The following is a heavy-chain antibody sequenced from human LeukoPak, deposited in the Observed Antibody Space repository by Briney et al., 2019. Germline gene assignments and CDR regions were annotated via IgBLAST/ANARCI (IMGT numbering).Heavy chain of an antibody. Sequence: PGGSLRLSCAASRFTFSNAWMSWVRQAPGKGLEWVGRIKSKTDGGTTDYAAPVKGRFTISRDDSKNTLNLQMNSLKTEDTAVYYCTTPRRYYDSSGYYVMGSYDYWGQGTLVSVSS. CDR1: RFTFSNAW. CDR2: IKSKTDGGTT. CDR3: TTPRRYYDSSGYYVMGSYDY. V-gene: IGHV3-15*01. J-gene: IGHJ4*02. D-gene: IGHD3-22*01.